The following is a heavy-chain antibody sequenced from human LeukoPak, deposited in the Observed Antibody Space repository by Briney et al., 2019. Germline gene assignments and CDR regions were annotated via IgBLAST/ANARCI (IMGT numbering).Heavy chain of an antibody. CDR3: AREAASTGWYGGLSY. V-gene: IGHV1-2*02. J-gene: IGHJ4*02. D-gene: IGHD6-19*01. CDR2: INPVSGGT. Sequence: ASVKVSCKASGYSFTGYYMHWVRQAPGQGLEWMGWINPVSGGTNHAQKFDGRVTMTRDTSINIAYMELSRLRSDDTAVYFCAREAASTGWYGGLSYWGQGTLVIVSS. CDR1: GYSFTGYY.